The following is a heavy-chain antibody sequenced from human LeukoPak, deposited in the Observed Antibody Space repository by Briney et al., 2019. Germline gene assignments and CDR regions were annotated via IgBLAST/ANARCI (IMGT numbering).Heavy chain of an antibody. CDR3: ARGVYAILGGIAAAGTIDY. J-gene: IGHJ4*02. CDR1: GYTFTGYY. CDR2: INPNSGGT. V-gene: IGHV1-2*02. D-gene: IGHD6-13*01. Sequence: ASVKVSCKASGYTFTGYYMHWVRQAPGQGLEWMGWINPNSGGTNYAQKFQGRVTMTRDTSISTAYMEPSRLRSDDTAVYYCARGVYAILGGIAAAGTIDYWGQGTLVTVSS.